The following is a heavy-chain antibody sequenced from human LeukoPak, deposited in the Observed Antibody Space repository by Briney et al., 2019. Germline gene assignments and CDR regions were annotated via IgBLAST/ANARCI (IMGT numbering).Heavy chain of an antibody. Sequence: GGSLRLSCAASGFTFSSYGMSWVRQAPGKGLEWVSAISGSGGSTYYADSVKGRFTISRDNSKNTLYLHMNSLRVEDTAVYYCAKRYGSGSLPDHNFDYWGQGTLVTVSS. CDR2: ISGSGGST. V-gene: IGHV3-23*01. D-gene: IGHD3-10*01. CDR1: GFTFSSYG. CDR3: AKRYGSGSLPDHNFDY. J-gene: IGHJ4*02.